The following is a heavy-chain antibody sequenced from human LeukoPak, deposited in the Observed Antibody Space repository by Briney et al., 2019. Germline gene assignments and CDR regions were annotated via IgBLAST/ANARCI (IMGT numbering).Heavy chain of an antibody. CDR3: ARLGDGFNSELLGANWFDP. D-gene: IGHD5-24*01. CDR2: IFYTGTT. Sequence: SETLSLTCTVSGGSITFFYWSWIRQAPGKGLDWIGNIFYTGTTNHNPSLKSRGAVSVAPSQNQFSLKLSSVTAADTAVYYCARLGDGFNSELLGANWFDPWGQGTLVTVSS. CDR1: GGSITFFY. V-gene: IGHV4-59*08. J-gene: IGHJ5*02.